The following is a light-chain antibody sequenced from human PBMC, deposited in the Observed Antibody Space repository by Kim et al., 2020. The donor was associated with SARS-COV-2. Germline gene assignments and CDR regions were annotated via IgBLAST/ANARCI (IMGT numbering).Light chain of an antibody. CDR1: KLGHKY. CDR2: QDN. Sequence: SYELTQPPSLSVSPGQTASIPCSGDKLGHKYVEWYQQKPGQSPVVVIYQDNKRPSGIPGRFSGSNSGNTATLTISGSQDVDEADYYCQAWDTSTVVFGGG. J-gene: IGLJ3*02. CDR3: QAWDTSTVV. V-gene: IGLV3-1*01.